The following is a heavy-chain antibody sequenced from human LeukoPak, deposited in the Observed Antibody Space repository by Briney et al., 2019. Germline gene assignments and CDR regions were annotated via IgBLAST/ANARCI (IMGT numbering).Heavy chain of an antibody. D-gene: IGHD1-26*01. J-gene: IGHJ4*02. V-gene: IGHV3-21*04. CDR3: AREARGSGRDFDY. Sequence: GGSLRLSCAASGFTFSSYCMNWVRQAPGKGLEWVSSISSSSSYIYYADSVKGRFTISRDNAKNSLYLQMNSLRDEDTAVYFCAREARGSGRDFDYWGQGILVTVSS. CDR2: ISSSSSYI. CDR1: GFTFSSYC.